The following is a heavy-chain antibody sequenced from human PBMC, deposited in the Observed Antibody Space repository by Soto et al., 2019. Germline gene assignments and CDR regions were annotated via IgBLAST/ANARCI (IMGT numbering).Heavy chain of an antibody. CDR3: AGCSGATCYFPLDY. J-gene: IGHJ4*02. CDR2: ISRNDGRT. D-gene: IGHD2-15*01. CDR1: GVIFNNSA. V-gene: IGHV3-23*01. Sequence: GGFLRLSCAASGVIFNNSAMSWVRQAPGKGLEWVSAISRNDGRTYYADSVKGRFTISRDNTKSTLYLQMNSLRAEDTAIYYCAGCSGATCYFPLDYWGLGTLVTVSS.